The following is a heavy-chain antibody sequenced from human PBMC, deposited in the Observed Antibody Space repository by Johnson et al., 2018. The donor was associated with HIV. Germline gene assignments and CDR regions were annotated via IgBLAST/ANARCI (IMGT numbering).Heavy chain of an antibody. CDR1: GFTLDDYG. CDR3: ARHYDILTDPDAFDV. Sequence: VQVLESGGGVVRPGGSLRLSCEASGFTLDDYGMTWVRQAPGKGLEWVSGVNWTGDSTGYADSVKVRFSISRDNAKNSLYLQMNSLRAEDTALYYCARHYDILTDPDAFDVWGQGTMVTVSS. CDR2: VNWTGDST. D-gene: IGHD3-9*01. V-gene: IGHV3-20*04. J-gene: IGHJ3*01.